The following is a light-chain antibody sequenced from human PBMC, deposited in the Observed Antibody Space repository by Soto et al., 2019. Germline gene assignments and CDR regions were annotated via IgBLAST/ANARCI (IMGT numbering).Light chain of an antibody. Sequence: QSVLTQPPSASGSPGQSVTISCTGTSIDVGGYNYVSWYQQHPGKAPKLMIYEVSKRPSGVPDRFSSSKSGNTASLTVSGLQAEDEADNYCSSYAGSNNVVFGGGTKVTVL. V-gene: IGLV2-8*01. CDR1: SIDVGGYNY. J-gene: IGLJ2*01. CDR2: EVS. CDR3: SSYAGSNNVV.